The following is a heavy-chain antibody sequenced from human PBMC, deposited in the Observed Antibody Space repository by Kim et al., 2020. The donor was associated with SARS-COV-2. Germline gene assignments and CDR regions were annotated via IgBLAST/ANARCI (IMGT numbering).Heavy chain of an antibody. CDR1: GASISSGSYS. CDR2: IYQGGGT. D-gene: IGHD4-4*01. Sequence: SETLSLTCDVSGASISSGSYSWSWLRQPQGQGLEWIASIYQGGGTYYNPSLKSRATISVDRSKNQFSLTLTSVTAAAASVYYCTGGPYSDYFDYWGDGT. CDR3: TGGPYSDYFDY. V-gene: IGHV4-30-2*01. J-gene: IGHJ4*01.